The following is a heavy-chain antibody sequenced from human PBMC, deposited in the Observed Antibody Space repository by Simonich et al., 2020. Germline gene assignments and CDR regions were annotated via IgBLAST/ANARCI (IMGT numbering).Heavy chain of an antibody. V-gene: IGHV3-7*01. CDR2: IKQDGSDK. CDR3: ARDGLGTAYYYYMDV. J-gene: IGHJ6*03. Sequence: QLVESGGGLVQPGGSLRLSCAASGLTFSSYWMSWDRRAPGKGLEWVANIKQDGSDKYYLDSVMGRFTISRDNAKNSLYLQMNSLRAEDTAVYYCARDGLGTAYYYYMDVWGKGTTVTVSS. CDR1: GLTFSSYW. D-gene: IGHD7-27*01.